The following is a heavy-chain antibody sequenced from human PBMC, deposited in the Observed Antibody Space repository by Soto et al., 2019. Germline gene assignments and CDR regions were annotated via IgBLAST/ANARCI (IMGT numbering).Heavy chain of an antibody. CDR1: GYTFTNYG. V-gene: IGHV1-18*01. Sequence: ASVKVSCKTSGYTFTNYGISWVRQAPGQGLERMGWISAYNDDTKYAQKLQGRVTMTTDTSTSTAYMELRSLRSDDTAVYYCARDMLSGTTNWFDPWGQGTLVTVSS. CDR3: ARDMLSGTTNWFDP. CDR2: ISAYNDDT. D-gene: IGHD1-1*01. J-gene: IGHJ5*02.